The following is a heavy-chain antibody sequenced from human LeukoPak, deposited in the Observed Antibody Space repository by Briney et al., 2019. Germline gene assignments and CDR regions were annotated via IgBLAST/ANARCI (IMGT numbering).Heavy chain of an antibody. J-gene: IGHJ4*02. Sequence: PGGSLRLSCAASGFTFSTYVMSWVRQAPGKGLDWVSGISGSGSTTFYADSVKGRFTISRDNSKNTLYLQMNSLRAEDTAVYYCAKDGRLNPLLWGQGTLVTVSS. CDR1: GFTFSTYV. CDR3: AKDGRLNPLL. V-gene: IGHV3-23*01. CDR2: ISGSGSTT.